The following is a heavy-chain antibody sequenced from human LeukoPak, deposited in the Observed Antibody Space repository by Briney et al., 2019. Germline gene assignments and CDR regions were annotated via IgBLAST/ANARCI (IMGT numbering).Heavy chain of an antibody. CDR1: GGSISSGGYY. J-gene: IGHJ5*02. Sequence: PSQTLSLTCTVSGGSISSGGYYWTWIRQHPGKGLEWIGYIYYSGSTYYNPSLKSRVTISVDTSKNQFSLKLSSVTAADTAVFYCARVDIRSGGNYGMDPWGQGTLVIVSS. V-gene: IGHV4-31*03. CDR2: IYYSGST. D-gene: IGHD2-15*01. CDR3: ARVDIRSGGNYGMDP.